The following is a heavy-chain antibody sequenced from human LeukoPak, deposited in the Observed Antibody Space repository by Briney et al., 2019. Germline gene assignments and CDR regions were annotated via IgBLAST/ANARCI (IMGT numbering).Heavy chain of an antibody. J-gene: IGHJ6*03. CDR3: ARGGITARPGLDTYYYYYMDV. CDR2: INPNSCVT. Sequence: ASVKVSCKASGYTFTGYYIHWVRQAPGQGLEWMGWINPNSCVTNYAQKFKGRVTMTSDSSKSTAYIDLSRLTSDDTALYYCARGGITARPGLDTYYYYYMDVWGKGTTVTVSS. D-gene: IGHD6-6*01. CDR1: GYTFTGYY. V-gene: IGHV1-2*02.